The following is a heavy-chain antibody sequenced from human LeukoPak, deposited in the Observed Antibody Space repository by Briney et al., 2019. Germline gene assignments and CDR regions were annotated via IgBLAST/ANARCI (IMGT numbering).Heavy chain of an antibody. Sequence: PSETLSLTCAVYGGSFSGYYWSWIRQPPGKGLEWIGEINHSGSTNYNPSLKSRVTISVDTSKNQFSLKLSSVTAADTAVYYCASSPWSGYFYFDYWGQGTLVTVSS. CDR3: ASSPWSGYFYFDY. CDR1: GGSFSGYY. CDR2: INHSGST. V-gene: IGHV4-34*01. D-gene: IGHD3-3*01. J-gene: IGHJ4*02.